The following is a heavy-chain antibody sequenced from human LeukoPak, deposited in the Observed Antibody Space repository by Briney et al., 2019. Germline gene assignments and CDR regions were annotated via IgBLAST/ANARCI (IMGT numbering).Heavy chain of an antibody. D-gene: IGHD2-15*01. CDR3: ARERIGYCSGGSCYLIDY. Sequence: SVKVSCKASGGTFSSYAISWVRLAPGQGLEWMGRIIPILGIANYAQKFQGRVTITTDKSTSTAYMELSSLRSEDTAVYYCARERIGYCSGGSCYLIDYWGQGTLVTVSS. CDR2: IIPILGIA. CDR1: GGTFSSYA. V-gene: IGHV1-69*04. J-gene: IGHJ4*02.